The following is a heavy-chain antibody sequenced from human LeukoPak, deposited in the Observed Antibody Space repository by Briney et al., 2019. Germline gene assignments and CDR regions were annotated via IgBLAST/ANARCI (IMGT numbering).Heavy chain of an antibody. CDR2: IATDGSQT. CDR1: GFTFTNHI. J-gene: IGHJ3*01. CDR3: VRERQDTIFQPGVFNF. Sequence: PGGSLRLSCAASGFTFTNHIMHWVRQAPGKGLEWVASIATDGSQTFYRGSVKGRFTISRDNSENKLYLQMNSLRAEDTAVYFCVRERQDTIFQPGVFNFWGKGTILSAS. D-gene: IGHD3-3*02. V-gene: IGHV3-30-3*01.